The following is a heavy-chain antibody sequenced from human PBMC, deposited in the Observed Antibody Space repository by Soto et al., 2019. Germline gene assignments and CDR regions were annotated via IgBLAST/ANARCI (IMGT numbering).Heavy chain of an antibody. D-gene: IGHD1-26*01. CDR3: AKDYFLDY. Sequence: LGGSLRLSCSASGFTFSSYGMHWVRQAPGKGLEWVAVISYDGSNKYYADSVKGRFTISRDNSKNTLYLQMNSLRAEDTAAYYCAKDYFLDYWGQGTLVTV. CDR1: GFTFSSYG. V-gene: IGHV3-30*18. CDR2: ISYDGSNK. J-gene: IGHJ4*02.